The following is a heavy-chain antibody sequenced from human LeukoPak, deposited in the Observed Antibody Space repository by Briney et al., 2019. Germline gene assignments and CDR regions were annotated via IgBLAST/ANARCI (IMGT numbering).Heavy chain of an antibody. CDR1: GGSISSYY. CDR3: ARQRIAVTFDY. CDR2: IYYSGST. D-gene: IGHD6-19*01. V-gene: IGHV4-59*08. J-gene: IGHJ4*02. Sequence: KPSETLSLTCTVSGGSISSYYWSWIRQPPGKGLEWIGYIYYSGSTSYSPSLTSRVTIPVDTSKNQFSLRLTSVTAADTAVYYCARQRIAVTFDYWGQGTLVTVSS.